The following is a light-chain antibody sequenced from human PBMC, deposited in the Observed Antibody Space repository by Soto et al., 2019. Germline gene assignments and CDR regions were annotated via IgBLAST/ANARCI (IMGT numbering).Light chain of an antibody. J-gene: IGKJ2*01. Sequence: ELVMTQSPASLSASTGETVTLSCRATQTAYKNLAWYQQKPGQAPRLLIFEASTRATGLPARFSGSGSGTEFTLTINGLQSEYSAIYYCQEYNRSPPVFIFGPGTRLEIK. V-gene: IGKV3-15*01. CDR1: QTAYKN. CDR2: EAS. CDR3: QEYNRSPPVFI.